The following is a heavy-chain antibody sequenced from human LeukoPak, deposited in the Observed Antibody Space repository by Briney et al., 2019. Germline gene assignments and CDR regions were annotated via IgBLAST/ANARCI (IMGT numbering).Heavy chain of an antibody. D-gene: IGHD5-18*01. V-gene: IGHV3-21*01. Sequence: PGGSLRLSCAASGFTFSSYSMNWVRQAPGKGLEWVSSISSSSYIYYADSVKGRFTISRDNAKNSLYLQMSSLRAEDTAVYYCAKEASRGSSFAYTPIEKPYYLDYWGQGTLVTVSS. CDR1: GFTFSSYS. CDR3: AKEASRGSSFAYTPIEKPYYLDY. J-gene: IGHJ4*02. CDR2: ISSSSYI.